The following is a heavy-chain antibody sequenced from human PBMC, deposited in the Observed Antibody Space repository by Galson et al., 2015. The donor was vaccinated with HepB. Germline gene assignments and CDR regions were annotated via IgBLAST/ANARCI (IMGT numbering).Heavy chain of an antibody. J-gene: IGHJ3*02. D-gene: IGHD6-19*01. CDR3: ARGGGLDSSGWYEREVFDI. CDR2: IYTSGST. CDR1: GVSISSYY. Sequence: SETLSLTCTVSGVSISSYYWSWIRQPAGKGLEWIGRIYTSGSTNYNPSLKSRVTMSVDTSKNQFSLKLSSVTAADTAVYYCARGGGLDSSGWYEREVFDIWGQGTMVTVSS. V-gene: IGHV4-4*07.